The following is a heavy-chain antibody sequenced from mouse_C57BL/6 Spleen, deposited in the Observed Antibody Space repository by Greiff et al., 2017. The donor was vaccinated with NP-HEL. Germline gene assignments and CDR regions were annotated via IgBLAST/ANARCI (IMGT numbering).Heavy chain of an antibody. CDR3: ARDVYWYFDV. V-gene: IGHV1-82*01. Sequence: QVQLQQSGPELVKPGASVKISCKASGYAFSSSWMNWVKQRPGKCLEWIGRIYPGDGDTNYNGKFKGKATLTADKSSSTAYMQLSSLTSEDSAVYFCARDVYWYFDVWGTGTTVTVSS. CDR1: GYAFSSSW. CDR2: IYPGDGDT. J-gene: IGHJ1*03.